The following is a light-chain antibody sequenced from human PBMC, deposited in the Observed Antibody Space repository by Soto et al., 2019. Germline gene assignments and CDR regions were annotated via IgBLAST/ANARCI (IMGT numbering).Light chain of an antibody. J-gene: IGKJ2*01. Sequence: DIPMTQSPSSLSASVGDRVTITCRASQGIRNALGWYQQKPGKAPKRLIYASSSLQSGVPSRCSGSGSGTEYTLTISSLQPEDFATYYCLQHNSYPYTFGQGTKLEIK. CDR2: ASS. V-gene: IGKV1-17*01. CDR3: LQHNSYPYT. CDR1: QGIRNA.